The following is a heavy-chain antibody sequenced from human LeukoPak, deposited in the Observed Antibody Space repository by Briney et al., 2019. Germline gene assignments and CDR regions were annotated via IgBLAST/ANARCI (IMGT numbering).Heavy chain of an antibody. CDR3: VRQQTPHGNFDY. J-gene: IGHJ4*02. D-gene: IGHD1-26*01. CDR1: GFTFSSYA. Sequence: GGSLRLSCATSGFTFSSYAMHWVRQATGKGLEWVSAIGTAGDTYYPGSVKGRFTISRENAKNSLSLQMNGLRAEDTAVYYCVRQQTPHGNFDYWGQGTLVTVS. CDR2: IGTAGDT. V-gene: IGHV3-13*01.